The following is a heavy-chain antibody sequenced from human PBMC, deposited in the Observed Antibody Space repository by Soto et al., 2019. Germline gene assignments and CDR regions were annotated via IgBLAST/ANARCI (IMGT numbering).Heavy chain of an antibody. J-gene: IGHJ4*02. Sequence: AGSLRLSCAASGFTFSTYAMIWVRQAPGKGLEWVSVITGSGGSTYYADSVKGRFTISRDTSKNTLFLQMNSLRAEDTAVYYCAKDRYGDYGGIDYWGQGTMVTVSS. D-gene: IGHD4-17*01. CDR3: AKDRYGDYGGIDY. V-gene: IGHV3-23*01. CDR2: ITGSGGST. CDR1: GFTFSTYA.